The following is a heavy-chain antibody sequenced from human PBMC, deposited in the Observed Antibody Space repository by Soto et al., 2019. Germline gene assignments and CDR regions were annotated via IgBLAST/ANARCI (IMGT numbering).Heavy chain of an antibody. V-gene: IGHV1-18*01. CDR2: ISAYNGNT. CDR3: AREAPQFPHGMDV. J-gene: IGHJ6*02. Sequence: KVSCGASAYPFTSYVIIWVRQAPGQGLEWMGWISAYNGNTNYAQKLQGRVTMTTDTSTSTAYMELRSLRSDDTAVYYCAREAPQFPHGMDVCGQRTTVTVSS. CDR1: AYPFTSYV.